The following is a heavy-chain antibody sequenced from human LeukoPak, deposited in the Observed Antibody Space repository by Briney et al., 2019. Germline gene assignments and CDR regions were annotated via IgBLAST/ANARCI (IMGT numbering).Heavy chain of an antibody. D-gene: IGHD3-10*01. CDR2: IKQDGSEK. Sequence: PGGSLRLSCAASGFTFSSYWMSWVRQAPGKGLEWVANIKQDGSEKYYVDSVKGRFTISRDNAKNSLYPQMNSLRAEDTAVYYCAREPLGYGSGSYYISYDYWGQGTLVTVSS. CDR1: GFTFSSYW. J-gene: IGHJ4*02. V-gene: IGHV3-7*01. CDR3: AREPLGYGSGSYYISYDY.